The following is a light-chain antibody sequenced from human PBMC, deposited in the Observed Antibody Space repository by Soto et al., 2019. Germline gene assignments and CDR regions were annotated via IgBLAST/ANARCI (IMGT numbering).Light chain of an antibody. CDR3: QQYGSSEII. CDR2: DIS. J-gene: IGKJ5*01. V-gene: IGKV3-20*01. Sequence: VLTQSPGTLSLSPGDRATLFCRARQSLTNPYIEGYQQPPGKDKRLLIYDISSRDTGIPDRFSGIVSGTDFTLTITRLQPEDFAVFYCQQYGSSEIIFGQGTRLEIK. CDR1: QSLTNPY.